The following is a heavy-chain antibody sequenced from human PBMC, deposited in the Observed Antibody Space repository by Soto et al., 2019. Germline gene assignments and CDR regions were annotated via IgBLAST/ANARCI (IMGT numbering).Heavy chain of an antibody. CDR1: GYTFTSYY. CDR3: ARLGYSSSSGGGHYGMDV. CDR2: INPSGGST. J-gene: IGHJ6*02. V-gene: IGHV1-46*01. D-gene: IGHD6-6*01. Sequence: SVKVSCKASGYTFTSYYMHWVRQAPGQGLEWMGIINPSGGSTSYAQKFQGRVTMTRDTSTSTVYMELSSLRSEDTAVYYCARLGYSSSSGGGHYGMDVWGQGTTVIVSS.